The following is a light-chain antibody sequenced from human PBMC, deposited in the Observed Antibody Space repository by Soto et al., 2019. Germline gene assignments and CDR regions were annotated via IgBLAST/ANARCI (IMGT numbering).Light chain of an antibody. CDR1: QSVGSS. Sequence: EIVLTQSPATLSLSPGERATLSCRASQSVGSSLSWYQQKPGQAPRLLIYDASNRATGIPARFSGSGSGTDFTLTISSLEPEDFAVYYCQQRSNWPTFGQGTKVDIK. CDR3: QQRSNWPT. CDR2: DAS. V-gene: IGKV3-11*01. J-gene: IGKJ1*01.